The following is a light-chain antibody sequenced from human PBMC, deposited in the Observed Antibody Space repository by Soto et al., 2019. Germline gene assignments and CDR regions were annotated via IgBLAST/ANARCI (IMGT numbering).Light chain of an antibody. V-gene: IGKV3-15*01. CDR1: QSVSSN. J-gene: IGKJ1*01. Sequence: ELVMTQSPATLSVSPGDRATLSCRASQSVSSNLAWYQQKTGQAPRLLIYGESTRATGIPDRFSGSGSGTELNLTISRLQSEDFAVYYCQKYNNWPRTCGQGTKVDIK. CDR3: QKYNNWPRT. CDR2: GES.